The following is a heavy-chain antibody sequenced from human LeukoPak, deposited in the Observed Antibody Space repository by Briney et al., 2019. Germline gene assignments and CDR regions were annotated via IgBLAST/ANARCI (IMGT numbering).Heavy chain of an antibody. CDR3: ARDSPYWGAFDI. D-gene: IGHD7-27*01. CDR2: ISSNGGST. Sequence: PTGGSLRLSCAASGFTFSSYAMHWVRQAPGKGLEYVSAISSNGGSTYYANSVKGRFTISRDNSKNTLYIQMGSLRAEDMAVYYCARDSPYWGAFDIWGQGTMVTVSS. J-gene: IGHJ3*02. V-gene: IGHV3-64*01. CDR1: GFTFSSYA.